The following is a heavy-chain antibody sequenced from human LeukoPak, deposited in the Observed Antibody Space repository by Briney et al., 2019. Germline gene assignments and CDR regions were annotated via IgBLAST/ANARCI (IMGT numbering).Heavy chain of an antibody. CDR3: ARGLRREQQLLRAFDY. V-gene: IGHV1-8*01. J-gene: IGHJ4*02. CDR2: MNPNSGNT. Sequence: ASVRVSCKASGYAFTNYDINWVRQASGQGLEWMGWMNPNSGNTGSAQKFQGRVTMTSNTSISTAYMELSSLRSEDTAVYYCARGLRREQQLLRAFDYWGQGTPVTVSS. D-gene: IGHD6-13*01. CDR1: GYAFTNYD.